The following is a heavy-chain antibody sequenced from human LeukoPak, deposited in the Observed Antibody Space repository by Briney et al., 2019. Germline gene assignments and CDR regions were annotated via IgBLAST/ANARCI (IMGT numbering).Heavy chain of an antibody. CDR2: IYYSGST. J-gene: IGHJ4*02. CDR1: GGSISSYY. D-gene: IGHD2-2*01. V-gene: IGHV4-59*01. CDR3: ASGREDCSSTSCYYYFDY. Sequence: SQTLSLTCTVSGGSISSYYWSWIRQPPGKGLEWIGYIYYSGSTNYNPSLKSRVTISVDTSKNQFSLKLSSVTAADTAVYYCASGREDCSSTSCYYYFDYWGQGTLVTVSS.